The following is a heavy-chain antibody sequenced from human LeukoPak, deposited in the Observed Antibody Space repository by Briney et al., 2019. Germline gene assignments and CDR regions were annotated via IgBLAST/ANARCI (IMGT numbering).Heavy chain of an antibody. J-gene: IGHJ4*02. CDR2: IYYSGST. CDR3: ARSYYYDYRQIDY. D-gene: IGHD3-22*01. Sequence: SETLSLTCTVSGDSISTSSYYWGWIRQPLGKGLEWLGSIYYSGSTYYNPSLKSRVTISVDTSKNRFSLNLYSVTAADTAVFYCARSYYYDYRQIDYWGQGTLVTVSS. CDR1: GDSISTSSYY. V-gene: IGHV4-39*01.